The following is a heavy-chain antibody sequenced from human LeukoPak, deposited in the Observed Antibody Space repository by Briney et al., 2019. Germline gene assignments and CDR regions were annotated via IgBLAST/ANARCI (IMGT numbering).Heavy chain of an antibody. CDR1: GYTFTSYD. J-gene: IGHJ6*02. CDR2: MNPNSGNT. D-gene: IGHD3-22*01. CDR3: ARGSVYYDSSGYSHYGMDV. V-gene: IGHV1-8*01. Sequence: ASVKVSCKASGYTFTSYDINWVRQATGQGLEWMGWMNPNSGNTGYAQKFKGRVTMTRNTSISTAYMELSSLRSEDTAVYYCARGSVYYDSSGYSHYGMDVWGQGTTVTVSS.